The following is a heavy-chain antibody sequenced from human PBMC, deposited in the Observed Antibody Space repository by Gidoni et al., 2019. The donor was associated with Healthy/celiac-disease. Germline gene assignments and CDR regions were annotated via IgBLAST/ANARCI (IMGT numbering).Heavy chain of an antibody. Sequence: QVQLVQSGAEVKKPGASVKVSCKASGYTFTSYDIHWVRQATGQGLEWIGWMNPNSGNTGYAQKFQGRVTMTRNTSISTAYMELSSLRSEDTAVYYCARKRPYYDSSGYTWFDPWGQVTLVTVSS. CDR1: GYTFTSYD. CDR3: ARKRPYYDSSGYTWFDP. J-gene: IGHJ5*02. D-gene: IGHD3-22*01. V-gene: IGHV1-8*01. CDR2: MNPNSGNT.